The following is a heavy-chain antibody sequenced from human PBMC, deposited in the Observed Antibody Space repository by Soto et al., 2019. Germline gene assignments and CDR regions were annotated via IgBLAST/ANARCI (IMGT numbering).Heavy chain of an antibody. J-gene: IGHJ4*02. D-gene: IGHD6-6*01. V-gene: IGHV4-59*01. CDR1: GGSFSGYY. CDR3: ARDNPKEYSSPHRYNYFDY. Sequence: SETLSLTCAVYGGSFSGYYWSWIRQPPGKGLEWIGYIYHSGSTNYNPSLKSRVTISVDTSKNQFSLKLSSVTAADTAVYYCARDNPKEYSSPHRYNYFDYWGQGTLVTVSS. CDR2: IYHSGST.